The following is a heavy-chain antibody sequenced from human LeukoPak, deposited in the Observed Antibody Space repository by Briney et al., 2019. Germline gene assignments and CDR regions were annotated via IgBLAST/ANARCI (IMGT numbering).Heavy chain of an antibody. CDR1: GFTFGDYA. Sequence: GGSLRLSCTASGFTFGDYAMSWFRQAPGKGLEWVGFIRSKAYGGTTEYAASVKGRFTISRDDSKSIAYLQMNSLKTEDTAVYYYTRRGTVTGYYYYYMDVWGKGTTVTVSS. J-gene: IGHJ6*03. V-gene: IGHV3-49*03. CDR3: TRRGTVTGYYYYYMDV. D-gene: IGHD4-17*01. CDR2: IRSKAYGGTT.